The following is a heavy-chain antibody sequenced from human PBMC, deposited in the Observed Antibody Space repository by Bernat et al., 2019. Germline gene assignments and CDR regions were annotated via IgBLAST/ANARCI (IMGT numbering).Heavy chain of an antibody. CDR2: ISYDGSNK. CDR1: GFTFSSYA. CDR3: ARDLVVRAAAGLDP. J-gene: IGHJ5*02. Sequence: QVQLVESGGGVVQPGRSLRLSCAASGFTFSSYAMHWVRQAPGKGLEWVAVISYDGSNKYYADSVKGRFTISRDNSKSTLYLQMNSLRAEDTAVYYCARDLVVRAAAGLDPWGQGTLVTVSS. V-gene: IGHV3-30*01. D-gene: IGHD6-13*01.